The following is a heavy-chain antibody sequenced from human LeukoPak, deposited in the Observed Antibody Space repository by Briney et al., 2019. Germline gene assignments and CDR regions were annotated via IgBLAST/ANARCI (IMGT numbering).Heavy chain of an antibody. D-gene: IGHD4-17*01. CDR1: GGSISSYY. CDR2: IYYSGST. Sequence: SETLSLTCTVSGGSISSYYWSWIRQPPGKGLEWIGYIYYSGSTNYNPSLKSRVTISVDTSKNQFSLKLSSATAADTAVYYCASAHDYGDFYDAFDIWGQGTMVTVSS. J-gene: IGHJ3*02. V-gene: IGHV4-59*08. CDR3: ASAHDYGDFYDAFDI.